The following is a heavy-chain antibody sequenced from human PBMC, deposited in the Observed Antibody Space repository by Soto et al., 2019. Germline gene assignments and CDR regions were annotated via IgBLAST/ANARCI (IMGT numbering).Heavy chain of an antibody. J-gene: IGHJ6*03. V-gene: IGHV3-21*01. D-gene: IGHD6-19*01. Sequence: WGSLRLSCAASGFTFSSYSMNWVRQAPGKGLEWVSSISSSSSYIYYADSVKGRFTISRDNAKNSLYLQMNSLRAEDTAVYYCARVDAHSSGFYYYYMDVWGKGTTVTVSS. CDR3: ARVDAHSSGFYYYYMDV. CDR2: ISSSSSYI. CDR1: GFTFSSYS.